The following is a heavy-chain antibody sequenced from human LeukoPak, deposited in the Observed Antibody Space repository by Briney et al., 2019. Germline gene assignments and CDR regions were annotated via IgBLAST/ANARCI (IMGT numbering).Heavy chain of an antibody. D-gene: IGHD3-3*01. CDR3: ARGPDDSYGMDV. V-gene: IGHV4-59*01. Sequence: PSVTLSLTCTVSGGSISSYYWSWIRQPPGKGLEWIGYIYYSGSTNYNPSLKSRVTISVDTSKNQFSLKLSSVTAADTAVYYCARGPDDSYGMDVWGQGTTVTVSS. J-gene: IGHJ6*02. CDR1: GGSISSYY. CDR2: IYYSGST.